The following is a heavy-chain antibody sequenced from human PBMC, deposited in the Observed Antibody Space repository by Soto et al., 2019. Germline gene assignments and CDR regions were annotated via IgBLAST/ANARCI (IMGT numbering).Heavy chain of an antibody. D-gene: IGHD2-2*01. CDR2: IYHSEST. Sequence: QLPLQESGSGLVKPSQTLSLTCAVSGGSISSGGYSWSWIRQPPGKGLEWIGYIYHSESTYYNPSLKSRVTISVDRSKNQFSLKLSSVTAADTAVYYCARVPDRWGQGALVTVSS. V-gene: IGHV4-30-2*01. J-gene: IGHJ5*02. CDR3: ARVPDR. CDR1: GGSISSGGYS.